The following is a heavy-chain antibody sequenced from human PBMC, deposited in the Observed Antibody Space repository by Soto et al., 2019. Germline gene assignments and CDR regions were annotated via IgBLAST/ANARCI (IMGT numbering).Heavy chain of an antibody. CDR2: IDASDSYT. Sequence: PGESLKISCKGSGDSFTSYWISWVRQMPGKGLEWMGRIDASDSYTNYSPSFQGHVPISADKSISTAYLRWSSLKASDTAMYYCARDRGSYYYYGMDVWGQGTTVTVSS. V-gene: IGHV5-10-1*01. CDR3: ARDRGSYYYYGMDV. CDR1: GDSFTSYW. J-gene: IGHJ6*02. D-gene: IGHD3-10*01.